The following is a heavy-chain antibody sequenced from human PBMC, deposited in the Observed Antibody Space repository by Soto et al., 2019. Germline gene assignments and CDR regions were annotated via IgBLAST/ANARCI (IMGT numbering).Heavy chain of an antibody. CDR2: MYNTGST. Sequence: QVQLQESGPGLVKPSETLSLTCTVSGGTISRYYWSWIRQPPGKGLEWIGYMYNTGSTVYNPSFKSRFTISGDTSKNQFSLKLNSVTAADTAVYYCARDLWGYCGTDCYPLDVWGQGTTVTVSS. CDR3: ARDLWGYCGTDCYPLDV. CDR1: GGTISRYY. V-gene: IGHV4-59*01. D-gene: IGHD2-21*02. J-gene: IGHJ6*02.